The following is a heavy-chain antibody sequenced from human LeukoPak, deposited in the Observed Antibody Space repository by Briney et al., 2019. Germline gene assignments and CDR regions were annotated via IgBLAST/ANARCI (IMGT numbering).Heavy chain of an antibody. CDR1: GGSISSGDYY. CDR2: IYYSGST. Sequence: SQTLSLTCTVSGGSISSGDYYWSWIRQPPGKGLEWIGYIYYSGSTYYNPSLKSRVTLSIDTSKNQFSLKLSSVTAADTAVYYCARGPRPLELLDWGQGTLVTVSS. CDR3: ARGPRPLELLD. V-gene: IGHV4-30-4*01. D-gene: IGHD3-3*01. J-gene: IGHJ4*02.